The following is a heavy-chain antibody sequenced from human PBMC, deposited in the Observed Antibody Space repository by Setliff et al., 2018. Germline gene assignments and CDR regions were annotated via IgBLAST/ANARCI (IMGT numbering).Heavy chain of an antibody. CDR1: GFTFSSFW. D-gene: IGHD3-3*01. Sequence: GGSLRLSCAASGFTFSSFWMSWVRQTPGKGLEWVANINQDGSGKYYVDSVKGRFTISRDNAKNSLSLQMNSLRAEDTSVYYCSWSLNYWGQGTLVTVSS. CDR3: SWSLNY. V-gene: IGHV3-7*01. CDR2: INQDGSGK. J-gene: IGHJ4*02.